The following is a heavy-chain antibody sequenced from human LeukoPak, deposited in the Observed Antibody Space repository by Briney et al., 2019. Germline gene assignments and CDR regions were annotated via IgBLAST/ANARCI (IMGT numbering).Heavy chain of an antibody. V-gene: IGHV4-38-2*02. J-gene: IGHJ5*02. CDR3: AKTFSLPPALAP. D-gene: IGHD2-2*01. Sequence: SETLSLTCKVSGYSIRSGYYWGWIRQPPGKGLEWIGSIYHSGSTYYNPSLKSRVTISVDTSKNQFSLKLSSVTAADMAVYYCAKTFSLPPALAPGGQGPLSPVSS. CDR2: IYHSGST. CDR1: GYSIRSGYY.